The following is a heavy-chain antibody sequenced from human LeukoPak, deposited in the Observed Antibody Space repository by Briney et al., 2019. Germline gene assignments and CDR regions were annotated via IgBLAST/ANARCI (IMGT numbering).Heavy chain of an antibody. Sequence: SETLCLTRTVSGGSLSSSSYYWGWIRQPPGKGLGWIASIYYSESTYYNPSLKSRLPISVDTSKNQFSLKLSSVTAADTAVYYCARGRANSSPSDYWGQGTLVTVSS. J-gene: IGHJ4*02. CDR2: IYYSEST. CDR1: GGSLSSSSYY. CDR3: ARGRANSSPSDY. V-gene: IGHV4-39*07. D-gene: IGHD6-13*01.